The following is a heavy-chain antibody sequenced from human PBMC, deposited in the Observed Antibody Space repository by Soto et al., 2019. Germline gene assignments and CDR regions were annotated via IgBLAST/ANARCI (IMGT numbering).Heavy chain of an antibody. J-gene: IGHJ4*02. V-gene: IGHV4-30-4*01. CDR2: IYHTGNT. D-gene: IGHD2-21*02. Sequence: QVQLQESGPGLVKPSQTLSLTCAVSGGPILSGDYCWSWIRQPPGKGLEWIGNIYHTGNTFPNPSLKSRVTIPVDTSQSQVSLKLTSVTAADTAVYYCARLNYCGGDCGSFDSWGQGALVTVSS. CDR3: ARLNYCGGDCGSFDS. CDR1: GGPILSGDYC.